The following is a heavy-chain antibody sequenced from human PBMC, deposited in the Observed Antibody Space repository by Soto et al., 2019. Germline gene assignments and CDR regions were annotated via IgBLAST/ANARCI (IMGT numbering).Heavy chain of an antibody. CDR1: GYTFTSYA. J-gene: IGHJ3*02. V-gene: IGHV1-3*01. CDR2: INAGNGNT. CDR3: ARDRSDILTGYYEKYSFDI. D-gene: IGHD3-9*01. Sequence: ASVKVSCKASGYTFTSYAMHWVRQAPGQRLEWMGWINAGNGNTKYSQKFQGRVTITRDTSASTAYMELSSLRSEDTAVYYCARDRSDILTGYYEKYSFDIWGQGTMVTVSS.